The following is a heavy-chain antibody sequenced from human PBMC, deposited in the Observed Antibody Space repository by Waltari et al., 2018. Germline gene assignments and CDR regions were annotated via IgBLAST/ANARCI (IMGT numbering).Heavy chain of an antibody. CDR3: ARQGYCGGDCYSDT. J-gene: IGHJ5*02. D-gene: IGHD2-21*01. V-gene: IGHV4-39*01. Sequence: QLQLQESGPGLVTPSETLSLTCTVSGDSLTSDIYYWGWIPQPPGKGVEWIATISYRGATYYSPSLKSRVTISIDTSKNQFSLKVTSVTAADTAVYYCARQGYCGGDCYSDTWGQGTLVTVSP. CDR2: ISYRGAT. CDR1: GDSLTSDIYY.